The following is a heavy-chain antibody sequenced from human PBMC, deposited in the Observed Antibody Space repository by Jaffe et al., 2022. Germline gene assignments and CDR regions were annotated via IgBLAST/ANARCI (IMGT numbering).Heavy chain of an antibody. CDR1: GGSISSGGYS. D-gene: IGHD3-9*01. CDR3: ACALYYDIPWDYYMDV. Sequence: QLQLQESGSGLVKPSQTLSLTCAVSGGSISSGGYSWSWIRQPPGKGLEWIGYIYHSGSTYYNPSLKSRVTISVDRSKNQFSLKLSSVTAADTAVYYCACALYYDIPWDYYMDVWGKGTTVTVSS. J-gene: IGHJ6*03. CDR2: IYHSGST. V-gene: IGHV4-30-2*01.